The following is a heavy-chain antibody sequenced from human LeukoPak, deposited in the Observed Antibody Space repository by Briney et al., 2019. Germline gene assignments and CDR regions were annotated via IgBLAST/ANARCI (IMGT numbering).Heavy chain of an antibody. CDR1: GFTFSSYA. V-gene: IGHV3-23*01. CDR3: AKDHDSSGYLYPFDY. CDR2: ISGSGGST. Sequence: GGSLRLSCAASGFTFSSYAMSWVRQAPGKGLEWVSAISGSGGSTYYADSVKGRFTISRDNSKNTLYLQMNSLRAEDTAVYCCAKDHDSSGYLYPFDYWGQGTLVTVSS. D-gene: IGHD3-22*01. J-gene: IGHJ4*02.